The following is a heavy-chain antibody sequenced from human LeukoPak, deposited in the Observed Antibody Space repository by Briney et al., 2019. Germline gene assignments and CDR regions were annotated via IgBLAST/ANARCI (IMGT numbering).Heavy chain of an antibody. CDR3: ARVYCSSTSWSGFLDYRFDP. CDR2: IYHSGST. D-gene: IGHD2-2*01. V-gene: IGHV4-38-2*01. J-gene: IGHJ5*02. CDR1: SYSISSGYY. Sequence: SETLSLTCAVSSYSISSGYYWGWIRQPPGKGLEWIASIYHSGSTYYNPSLKSRVTISVDTFKNQFSLKLSSVTAADTAVYYYARVYCSSTSWSGFLDYRFDPWGQGTLVTVSS.